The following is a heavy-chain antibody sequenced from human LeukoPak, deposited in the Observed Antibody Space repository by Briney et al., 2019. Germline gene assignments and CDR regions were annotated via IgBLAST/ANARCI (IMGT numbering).Heavy chain of an antibody. J-gene: IGHJ4*02. CDR2: ISSSGSAI. CDR3: ARGTDYYDNSAYYY. V-gene: IGHV3-48*04. Sequence: GGSLRLSCAASGFTFSSYAMSWVRQAPGKGLEWVSYISSSGSAIYYADSVKGRFTISRDNAKNSLYLQMNSLRAEDTAVYYCARGTDYYDNSAYYYEGQGTLVTVSS. CDR1: GFTFSSYA. D-gene: IGHD3-22*01.